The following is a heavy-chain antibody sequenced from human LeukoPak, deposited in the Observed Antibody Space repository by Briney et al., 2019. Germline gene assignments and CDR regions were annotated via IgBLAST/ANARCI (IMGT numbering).Heavy chain of an antibody. J-gene: IGHJ6*03. V-gene: IGHV4-39*01. Sequence: PSETLSLTCTVAGGSISTSTYNWGWIRQPPGKGLEWLGSVYYTGITYYNPSVESRVTLSVDTSKNHFSLELNSVTAADTGVYFCARQVRSPVVMFMDVWGKGTTVIVSS. D-gene: IGHD3-22*01. CDR1: GGSISTSTYN. CDR2: VYYTGIT. CDR3: ARQVRSPVVMFMDV.